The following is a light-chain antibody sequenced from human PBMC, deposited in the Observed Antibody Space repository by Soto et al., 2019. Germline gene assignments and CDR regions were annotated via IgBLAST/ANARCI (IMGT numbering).Light chain of an antibody. J-gene: IGLJ2*01. CDR3: SSYTSTSTV. CDR2: EVN. Sequence: QSVLTQPASVSGSPGQSITISCSGTSSDVGGYDFVSWYQQHPGKAPKLMIYEVNNRLSGVSNRFSGSKSGNTASLTISGLQAEDEAYYYCSSYTSTSTVFGGGTQLTVL. CDR1: SSDVGGYDF. V-gene: IGLV2-14*01.